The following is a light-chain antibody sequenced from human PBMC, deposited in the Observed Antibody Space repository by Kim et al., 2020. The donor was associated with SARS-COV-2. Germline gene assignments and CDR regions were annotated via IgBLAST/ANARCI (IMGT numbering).Light chain of an antibody. CDR1: QSVSSN. CDR3: QQYNDWWT. Sequence: SVSPGERVILSCRASQSVSSNLAWYQQKPGQAPRLLIYGAFTRATGIPARFSGSGSGTEFTLTISSLQSEDSAVYYCQQYNDWWTFGQGTKVDIK. CDR2: GAF. V-gene: IGKV3-15*01. J-gene: IGKJ1*01.